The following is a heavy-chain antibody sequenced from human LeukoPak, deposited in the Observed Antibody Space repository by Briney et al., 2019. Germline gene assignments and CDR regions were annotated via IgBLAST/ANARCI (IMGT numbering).Heavy chain of an antibody. V-gene: IGHV1-46*01. D-gene: IGHD3-22*01. J-gene: IGHJ5*02. CDR3: ARDRNYYDSSGSPNHWFDP. CDR1: GYTFTSYY. Sequence: ASVKVSCKASGYTFTSYYMHWVRQAPGQGLEWMGINNPSGGSTSYAQKFQGRVTMTRDTSTSTVYMELSSLRSEDTAVYYCARDRNYYDSSGSPNHWFDPWGQGTLVTVSS. CDR2: NNPSGGST.